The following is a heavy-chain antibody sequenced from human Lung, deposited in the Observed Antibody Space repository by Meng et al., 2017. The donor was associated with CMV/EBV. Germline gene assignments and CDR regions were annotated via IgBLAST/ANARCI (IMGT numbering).Heavy chain of an antibody. CDR3: ATLPPVAARYYYNGFDV. D-gene: IGHD6-19*01. CDR1: GYTFTDYY. CDR2: INPNSGGT. V-gene: IGHV1-2*02. Sequence: ASXXVSXKASGYTFTDYYMHWVRQAPGQGLEWMGWINPNSGGTNYAQKFHDRVTMTRDTSISTAYMEQRRLTSDDSAVYYCATLPPVAARYYYNGFDVWAQGTXVTVSS. J-gene: IGHJ6*02.